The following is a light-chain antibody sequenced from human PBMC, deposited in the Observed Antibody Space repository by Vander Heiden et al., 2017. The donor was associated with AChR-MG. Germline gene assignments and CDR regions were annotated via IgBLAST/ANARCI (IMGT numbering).Light chain of an antibody. CDR2: AAS. Sequence: DIQMTQSPSSLSASVGDRVTITCRASQGISNSLAWYQQKPGKAPKLLLYAASRLESGVPSRFSGSGSGTDYTLTISSLQPEDCATYYCQQYYSTPPVTFGQGTRLEIK. CDR3: QQYYSTPPVT. J-gene: IGKJ5*01. V-gene: IGKV1-NL1*01. CDR1: QGISNS.